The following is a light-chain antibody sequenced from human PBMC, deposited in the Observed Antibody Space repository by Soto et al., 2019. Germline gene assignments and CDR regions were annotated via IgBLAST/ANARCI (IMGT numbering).Light chain of an antibody. CDR2: EVS. Sequence: QSALTQPPSASGSPGQSVTISCTGTSSDVGGYNYVSWYQQHPGEAPKLMIYEVSQRPSGVPDRFSGSKSGNTASLTVSGLQAEDEGDYYCSSYAGSNNLVFGGGTQLTVL. CDR3: SSYAGSNNLV. V-gene: IGLV2-8*01. J-gene: IGLJ2*01. CDR1: SSDVGGYNY.